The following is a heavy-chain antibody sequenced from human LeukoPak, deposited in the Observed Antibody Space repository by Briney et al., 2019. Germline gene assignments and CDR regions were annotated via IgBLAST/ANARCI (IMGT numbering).Heavy chain of an antibody. CDR3: ARDRFRGPLGDFDY. CDR1: GGTFTSYG. V-gene: IGHV1-18*01. CDR2: ISAYNGNT. J-gene: IGHJ4*02. Sequence: ASVKVSCKASGGTFTSYGISWVRQAPGQGLEWMGWISAYNGNTNYAQKLQGRVTMTTDTSTSTAYMELRSLRSDDTAVYYCARDRFRGPLGDFDYWGQGTLVTVSS. D-gene: IGHD3-10*01.